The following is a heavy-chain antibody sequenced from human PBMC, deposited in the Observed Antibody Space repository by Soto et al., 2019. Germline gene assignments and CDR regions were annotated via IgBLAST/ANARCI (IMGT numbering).Heavy chain of an antibody. CDR3: AKASGIPY. J-gene: IGHJ4*02. Sequence: GESLKISCAASGFTFSSYAMSWVRQAPGKGLEWVSAISGSGGSTYYADSVKGPFTISRDNTKNTLYLQMNSMRAEDTAVYYCAKASGIPYWGQGTLVTVSS. V-gene: IGHV3-23*01. D-gene: IGHD2-21*01. CDR1: GFTFSSYA. CDR2: ISGSGGST.